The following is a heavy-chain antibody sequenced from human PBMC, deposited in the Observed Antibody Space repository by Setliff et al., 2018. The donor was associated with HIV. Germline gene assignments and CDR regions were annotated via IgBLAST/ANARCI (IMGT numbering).Heavy chain of an antibody. D-gene: IGHD3-3*01. CDR3: ARSKTFYDFWGGYYTHGAFKI. CDR2: IFCSGIT. Sequence: SETLSLTCTVSGGSFTSRSYYWGWIRQPPGKGLEWIGSIFCSGITYYNPSLKSRVTISVDTSKNQFSLNLTSVTAADTAVYYCARSKTFYDFWGGYYTHGAFKIWGLGTMVTVSS. CDR1: GGSFTSRSYY. J-gene: IGHJ3*02. V-gene: IGHV4-39*01.